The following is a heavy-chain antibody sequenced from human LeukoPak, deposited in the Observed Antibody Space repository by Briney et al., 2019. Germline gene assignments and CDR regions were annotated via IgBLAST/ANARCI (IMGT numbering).Heavy chain of an antibody. J-gene: IGHJ4*02. CDR1: GGSISGYY. Sequence: SETLSLTCTVSGGSISGYYWTWIRQPVGKGLEWIGRLDPSGSTNYNPSLNSRVTMSVDTSKNQFSLTLTSVTAADTAVYYCARGGESYSDYWGQGTLVTVSS. CDR2: LDPSGST. CDR3: ARGGESYSDY. V-gene: IGHV4-4*07. D-gene: IGHD2-21*01.